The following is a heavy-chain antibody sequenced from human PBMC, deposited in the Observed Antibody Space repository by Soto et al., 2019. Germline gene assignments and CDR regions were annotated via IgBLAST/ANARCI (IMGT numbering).Heavy chain of an antibody. V-gene: IGHV2-5*01. Sequence: QITLKGSGPTLVKPTQTLTLTCSLSGISLSTSGVGLGWIRQPPGKALEWLALIYWNDDKHYSPSLKTRLTITKDTSKNQAVLTMTNMDPVYTATYYCARGLAALPVFAFDIWGQGTMVTVSS. CDR3: ARGLAALPVFAFDI. D-gene: IGHD6-6*01. CDR2: IYWNDDK. CDR1: GISLSTSGVG. J-gene: IGHJ3*02.